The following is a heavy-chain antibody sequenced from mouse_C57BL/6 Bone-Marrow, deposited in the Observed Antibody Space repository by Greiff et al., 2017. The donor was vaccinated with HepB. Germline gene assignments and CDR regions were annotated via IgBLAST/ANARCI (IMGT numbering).Heavy chain of an antibody. D-gene: IGHD1-1*01. CDR2: ISSGGDYI. V-gene: IGHV5-9-1*02. J-gene: IGHJ2*01. CDR1: GFTFSSYA. CDR3: TRDRYYYGSSYPFDY. Sequence: EVQLVESGEGLVKPGGSLKLSCAASGFTFSSYAMSWVRQTPEKRLEWVAYISSGGDYIYYADTVKGRFTISRDNARNTLYLQMSSLKSEDTAMYYCTRDRYYYGSSYPFDYWGQGTTLTVSS.